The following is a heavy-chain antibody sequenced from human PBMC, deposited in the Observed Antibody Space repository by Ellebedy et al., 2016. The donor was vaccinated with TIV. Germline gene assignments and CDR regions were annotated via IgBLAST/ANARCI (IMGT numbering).Heavy chain of an antibody. J-gene: IGHJ6*02. Sequence: ASVKVSCXASGYTFTGYYMHWVRQAPGQGLEWMGWINPNSGGTNYAQKFQGWVTMTRDTSISTAYMELSRLRSDDTAVYYCARDLGGLLWFGEYLGGMDVWGQGTTVTVSS. CDR1: GYTFTGYY. V-gene: IGHV1-2*04. CDR3: ARDLGGLLWFGEYLGGMDV. D-gene: IGHD3-10*01. CDR2: INPNSGGT.